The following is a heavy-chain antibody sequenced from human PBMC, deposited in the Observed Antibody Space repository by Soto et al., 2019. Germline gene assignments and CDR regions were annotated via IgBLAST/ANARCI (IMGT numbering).Heavy chain of an antibody. CDR3: TKGSLPPDY. CDR2: ISGGGAGT. V-gene: IGHV3-23*01. J-gene: IGHJ4*02. Sequence: GGSLRLSCAASGFTFSSYAMSWVRQAPGKGLEWVSSISGGGAGTYYADSVKGRFTISRDNSKDTLYLQMNSLRAEDTAVYYCTKGSLPPDYWGQGTLVTVSS. D-gene: IGHD2-15*01. CDR1: GFTFSSYA.